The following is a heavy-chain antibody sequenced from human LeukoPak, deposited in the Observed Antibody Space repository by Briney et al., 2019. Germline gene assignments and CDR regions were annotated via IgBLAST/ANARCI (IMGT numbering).Heavy chain of an antibody. J-gene: IGHJ5*02. Sequence: KPSETLSLTCAVYGGSFSGYYWSWIRQPPGKGLEWIGEINHSGSTNYNPSLKSRVTISVDTSKNQYSLKLSSVTAADTAVYYCARVPKRVRGVRRNWLDPWGQGTLVTVSS. CDR3: ARVPKRVRGVRRNWLDP. V-gene: IGHV4-34*01. D-gene: IGHD3-10*01. CDR2: INHSGST. CDR1: GGSFSGYY.